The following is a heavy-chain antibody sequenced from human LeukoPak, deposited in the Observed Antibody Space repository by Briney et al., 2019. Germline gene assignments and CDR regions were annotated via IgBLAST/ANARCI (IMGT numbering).Heavy chain of an antibody. J-gene: IGHJ4*02. Sequence: GASVKVSCKASGYTFTSYYMHWVRQAPGQGLEWMGIINPSGGSTSYAQKFQGRVTMTRDTSTSTVYMELSSLRSEVTAVYYCARVPRRYYYDSSGYPFDYWGQGTLVTVSS. CDR1: GYTFTSYY. CDR2: INPSGGST. D-gene: IGHD3-22*01. CDR3: ARVPRRYYYDSSGYPFDY. V-gene: IGHV1-46*01.